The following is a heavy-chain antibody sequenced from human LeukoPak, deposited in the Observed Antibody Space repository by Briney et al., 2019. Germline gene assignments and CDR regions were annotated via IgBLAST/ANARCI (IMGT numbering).Heavy chain of an antibody. Sequence: SETLSLTCTVSGGSISSYYWSWIRQPAGKGLEWIGRIYASGSTNYNPSLKSRVTMSVDTSKSQFSLKLSSVTAADTAVYYCARAYCGGDCYPPYNWFDPWGQGTLVTVSS. CDR1: GGSISSYY. V-gene: IGHV4-4*07. J-gene: IGHJ5*02. CDR2: IYASGST. CDR3: ARAYCGGDCYPPYNWFDP. D-gene: IGHD2-21*01.